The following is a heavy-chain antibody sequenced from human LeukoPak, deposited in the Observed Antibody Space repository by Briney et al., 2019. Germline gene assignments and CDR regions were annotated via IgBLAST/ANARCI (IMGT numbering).Heavy chain of an antibody. CDR1: GFTFSNAW. CDR2: IKRKSDGGTT. D-gene: IGHD3-10*01. Sequence: GGSLRLSCAASGFTFSNAWMTWVRRAPGKGLEWVGRIKRKSDGGTTDYGAPVKGRFSISRDDSKNTLYLQLNSLKTEDTAVYYCTSRSGSGSYYSAFWGQGTLVTVSS. J-gene: IGHJ4*02. V-gene: IGHV3-15*01. CDR3: TSRSGSGSYYSAF.